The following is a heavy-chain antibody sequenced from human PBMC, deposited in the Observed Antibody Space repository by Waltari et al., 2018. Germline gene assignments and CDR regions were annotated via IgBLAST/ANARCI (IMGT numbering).Heavy chain of an antibody. CDR3: TRTRYCSTTSCQVDWFDP. Sequence: DVQLVESGGGLVQPGGSLRLSGAASGFTFNTYGMHGGRQAPGKGPVWVSRINAGGASTSYADSVKGRFTISRDNAKNTLYLQMNSLRAEDTAVYYCTRTRYCSTTSCQVDWFDPWGQGTLVTVSS. J-gene: IGHJ5*02. D-gene: IGHD2-2*01. CDR1: GFTFNTYG. V-gene: IGHV3-74*01. CDR2: INAGGAST.